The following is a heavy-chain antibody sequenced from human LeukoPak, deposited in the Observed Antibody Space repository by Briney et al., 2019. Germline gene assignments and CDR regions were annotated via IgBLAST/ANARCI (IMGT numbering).Heavy chain of an antibody. Sequence: ASVKVSCKASGYTFTGYYMHWVRQAPGQGLEWMGWINPNSGGTNYAQTFQGRVTMTLDTSISTGYMELSRLRSDDTATYYCARVDGGEWYYFDYWGQGTLVTVSS. CDR3: ARVDGGEWYYFDY. V-gene: IGHV1-2*02. J-gene: IGHJ4*02. CDR2: INPNSGGT. D-gene: IGHD2-8*02. CDR1: GYTFTGYY.